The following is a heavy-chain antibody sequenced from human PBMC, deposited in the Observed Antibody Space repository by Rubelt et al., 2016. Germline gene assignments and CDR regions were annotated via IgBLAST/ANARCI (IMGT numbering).Heavy chain of an antibody. Sequence: QLQLQESGPGLVKPSETLSLTCTVSGGSISSSSYYCGWIRQPPGQGLEWIGEIYPSGTTNCNPSLTSLDTISVDKSKNQFSLKLTSVTAAGTAVYYCARVSSLHRRSDSWGQGTLVTVSS. CDR2: IYPSGTT. J-gene: IGHJ4*02. D-gene: IGHD1-14*01. CDR3: ARVSSLHRRSDS. V-gene: IGHV4-39*07. CDR1: GGSISSSSYY.